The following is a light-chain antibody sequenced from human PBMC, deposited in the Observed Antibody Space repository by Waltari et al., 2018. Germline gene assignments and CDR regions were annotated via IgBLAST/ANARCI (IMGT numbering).Light chain of an antibody. CDR2: GAL. J-gene: IGKJ2*01. Sequence: EIILTQSPGTLSLSPGERATLSCRASHSLRVAYLAWYQQKSGQAPRLLIYGALYRASDIPDRFSGSGSGTDFNLTISRLEPEDFAVYYCQQYDTSPGTFGQGTKLEIK. V-gene: IGKV3-20*01. CDR3: QQYDTSPGT. CDR1: HSLRVAY.